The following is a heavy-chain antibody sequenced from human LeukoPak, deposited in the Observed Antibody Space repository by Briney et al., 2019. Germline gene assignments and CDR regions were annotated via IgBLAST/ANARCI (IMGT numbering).Heavy chain of an antibody. D-gene: IGHD2-2*01. CDR2: LHPSGAT. V-gene: IGHV4-4*07. CDR3: TRDQSDCSSTSCYNWFDP. Sequence: SETLSLTCTVSGSSISGYYWNWIRQPAGKGLEWIGRLHPSGATNYNPSLKSRITMSLDTSKNQFSLKLSSVTTADTAVYYCTRDQSDCSSTSCYNWFDPWGQGTLVTVSS. J-gene: IGHJ5*02. CDR1: GSSISGYY.